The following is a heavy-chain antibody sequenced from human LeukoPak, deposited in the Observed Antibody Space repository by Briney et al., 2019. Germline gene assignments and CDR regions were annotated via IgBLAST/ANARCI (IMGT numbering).Heavy chain of an antibody. CDR1: GFTFSSYA. Sequence: GGSLRLSCAASGFTFSSYAMSWVRQAPGKGLEWVSAISGSGGSTYYADSVKGRFTISRDNSKNTLYLQMNSLRAEDTAVYYCAKDHQYYYDSSGYFHEYFQHWGQGTLVTVSS. CDR3: AKDHQYYYDSSGYFHEYFQH. D-gene: IGHD3-22*01. CDR2: ISGSGGST. J-gene: IGHJ1*01. V-gene: IGHV3-23*01.